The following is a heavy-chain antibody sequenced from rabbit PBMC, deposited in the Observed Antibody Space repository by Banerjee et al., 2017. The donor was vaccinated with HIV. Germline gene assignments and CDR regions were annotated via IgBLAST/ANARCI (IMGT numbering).Heavy chain of an antibody. Sequence: QEQLEESGGDLVKPEGSLTLTCTASGFSFSNKYVMCWVRQAPGKGLEWIACIDAGTSGTTYYANWAKGRFTFSKTSSTTVTLQMTSLTAADTATYFCARDLAGVIGWNFNLWGQGTLVTVS. CDR3: ARDLAGVIGWNFNL. V-gene: IGHV1S45*01. D-gene: IGHD4-1*01. J-gene: IGHJ4*01. CDR2: IDAGTSGTT. CDR1: GFSFSNKYV.